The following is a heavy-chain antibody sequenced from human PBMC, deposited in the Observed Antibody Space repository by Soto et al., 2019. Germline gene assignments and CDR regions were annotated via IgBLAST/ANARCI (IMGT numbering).Heavy chain of an antibody. CDR3: AREHIVVVTAAFDI. Sequence: QVQLVQSGAAVKKPGSSVKVSCKASGGTFSSYTISWVRQAPGQGLEWMGRIIPILGIANYAQKFQGRVTITADKSTSTAYMELSSLRSEDTAVYYCAREHIVVVTAAFDIWGQGTMVTVSS. J-gene: IGHJ3*02. V-gene: IGHV1-69*08. D-gene: IGHD2-21*02. CDR2: IIPILGIA. CDR1: GGTFSSYT.